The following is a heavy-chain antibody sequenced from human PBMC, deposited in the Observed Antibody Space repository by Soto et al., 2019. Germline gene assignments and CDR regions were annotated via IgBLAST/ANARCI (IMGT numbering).Heavy chain of an antibody. Sequence: LRLSCAASGFAVSSNYMSWVRQAPGKGLEWVSVIYSGGSTYYADSVKGRFTISRDNSKNTLYLQMNSLRAEDTAVYYCARVISGYFDYWGQGTLVTVSS. CDR3: ARVISGYFDY. CDR1: GFAVSSNY. D-gene: IGHD2-15*01. V-gene: IGHV3-53*01. J-gene: IGHJ4*02. CDR2: IYSGGST.